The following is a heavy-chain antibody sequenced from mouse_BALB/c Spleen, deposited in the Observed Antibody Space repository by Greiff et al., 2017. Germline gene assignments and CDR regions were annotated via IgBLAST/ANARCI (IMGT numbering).Heavy chain of an antibody. Sequence: EVQRVESGGGLVQPGGSRKLSCAASGFTFSSFGMHWVRQAPEKGLEWVAYISSGSSTIYYADTVKGRFTISRDNPKNTLFLQMTSLRSEDTAMYYCARSWGSSPYFDYWGQGTTLTVSS. CDR3: ARSWGSSPYFDY. D-gene: IGHD1-1*01. V-gene: IGHV5-17*02. CDR2: ISSGSSTI. J-gene: IGHJ2*01. CDR1: GFTFSSFG.